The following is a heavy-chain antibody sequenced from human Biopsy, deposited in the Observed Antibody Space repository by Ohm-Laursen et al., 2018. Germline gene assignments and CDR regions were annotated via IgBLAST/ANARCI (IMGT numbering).Heavy chain of an antibody. Sequence: GTLSLTCAVYGGSLSGYYWGWVRQPPGKGLEWIGYIYHDGNTSDNPSLKSRLTMSRDTSKNQFSLRLNSVTAADTAVYYCARATNSTGWPYYYFYGMDVWGQGTTVTVSS. CDR3: ARATNSTGWPYYYFYGMDV. CDR2: IYHDGNT. J-gene: IGHJ6*02. V-gene: IGHV4-34*01. D-gene: IGHD2/OR15-2a*01. CDR1: GGSLSGYY.